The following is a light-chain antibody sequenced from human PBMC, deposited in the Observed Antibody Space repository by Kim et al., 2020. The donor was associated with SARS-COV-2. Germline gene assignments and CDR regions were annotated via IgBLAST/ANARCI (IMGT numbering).Light chain of an antibody. Sequence: PGERATLSCRASQSVSGSYLAWYQQKPGQPPRLLIYGGSSRATGIPDRFSGSGSGTDFTLAISRLEPEDFAVYSCQQYANSPVIFGQGTRLE. V-gene: IGKV3-20*01. CDR2: GGS. CDR1: QSVSGSY. CDR3: QQYANSPVI. J-gene: IGKJ5*01.